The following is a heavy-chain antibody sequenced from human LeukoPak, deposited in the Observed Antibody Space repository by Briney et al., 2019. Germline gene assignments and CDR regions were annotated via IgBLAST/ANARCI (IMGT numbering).Heavy chain of an antibody. D-gene: IGHD6-19*01. CDR3: ARDSGPFSVAGTFDY. CDR1: GFTFSSYS. Sequence: GGSLRLSCAASGFTFSSYSMNWVRQAPGKGLEWVSSISSSSSYIYYADSVKGRFTISRDNAKNSLYLQMNSLRAEDTAVYYCARDSGPFSVAGTFDYWGQGTLVTVPS. V-gene: IGHV3-21*01. CDR2: ISSSSSYI. J-gene: IGHJ4*02.